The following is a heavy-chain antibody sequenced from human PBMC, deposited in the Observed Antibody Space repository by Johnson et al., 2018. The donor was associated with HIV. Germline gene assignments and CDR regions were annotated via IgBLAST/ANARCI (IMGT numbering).Heavy chain of an antibody. Sequence: VQLVESGGVVVQPGGSLRLSCVASGFTFADFAMHWVRQAPGKGLEWVSLISWDGGRTYYADSVMGRFTISSDDSKNTLYLQMISLKTEDTAVYFCTTVKNAYIWGSYRSDAFDFWGQGTMVTVSS. D-gene: IGHD3-16*02. J-gene: IGHJ3*01. CDR2: ISWDGGRT. CDR3: TTVKNAYIWGSYRSDAFDF. V-gene: IGHV3-43D*03. CDR1: GFTFADFA.